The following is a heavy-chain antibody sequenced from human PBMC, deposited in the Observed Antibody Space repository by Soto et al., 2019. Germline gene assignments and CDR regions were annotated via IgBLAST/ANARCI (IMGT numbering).Heavy chain of an antibody. CDR1: GGTFSSYA. CDR3: ARGFLGYCSSTSCRPYFDY. Sequence: QVQLVQSGAEVKKPGSSVKFSCKASGGTFSSYAISWVRQAPGQGLEWMGGIIPIFGTANYAQKFQGRVTITADESTSTAYMELSSLRSEDTAVYYCARGFLGYCSSTSCRPYFDYWGQGNLVTVSS. J-gene: IGHJ4*02. CDR2: IIPIFGTA. V-gene: IGHV1-69*01. D-gene: IGHD2-2*01.